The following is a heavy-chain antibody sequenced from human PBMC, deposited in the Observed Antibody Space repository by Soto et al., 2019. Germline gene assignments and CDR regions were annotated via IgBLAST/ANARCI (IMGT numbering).Heavy chain of an antibody. Sequence: SETLSLTCTVSGGSISSYYWGWIRQSPEKGLEWIASISYSGSTYYNPTLKSRLIISVDTSKNQFSLKLSSVTAADTAVYYCARVGATIIPYYYGMDVWGQGTTVTVSS. J-gene: IGHJ6*02. D-gene: IGHD1-26*01. CDR2: ISYSGST. CDR1: GGSISSYY. V-gene: IGHV4-39*07. CDR3: ARVGATIIPYYYGMDV.